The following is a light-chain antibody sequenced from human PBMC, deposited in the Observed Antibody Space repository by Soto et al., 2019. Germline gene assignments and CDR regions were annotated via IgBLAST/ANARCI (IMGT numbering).Light chain of an antibody. CDR1: QSVTNNY. J-gene: IGKJ1*01. Sequence: EIVLTQSPATLSFSPGERVTLSCGASQSVTNNYLAWYQHKPGLAPRLLSYDAYKRATGISDRFSGSGSGTDFTLTISRLEPEDFAVYYCQRYGSSWTFGQGTKVDIK. CDR2: DAY. CDR3: QRYGSSWT. V-gene: IGKV3D-20*01.